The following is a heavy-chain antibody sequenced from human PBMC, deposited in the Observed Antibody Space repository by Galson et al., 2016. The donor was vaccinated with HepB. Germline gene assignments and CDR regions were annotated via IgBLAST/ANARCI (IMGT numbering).Heavy chain of an antibody. CDR3: ARGYQDYFAY. Sequence: SLRLSCAASGFSFSNYDMHWVRQPIGKGLEWVSDIGTAGDTYYAASVKGRFTISRENAKSSLYLQMSSPRAGDTAVYFCARGYQDYFAYWGQGTLVTVSS. CDR2: IGTAGDT. V-gene: IGHV3-13*04. CDR1: GFSFSNYD. D-gene: IGHD2-2*01. J-gene: IGHJ4*02.